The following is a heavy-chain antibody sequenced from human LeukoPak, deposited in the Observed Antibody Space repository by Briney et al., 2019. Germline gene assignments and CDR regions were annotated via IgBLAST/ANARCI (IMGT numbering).Heavy chain of an antibody. CDR3: ASPDLWFGELFHYFDY. J-gene: IGHJ4*02. V-gene: IGHV1-18*01. Sequence: ASVKVSCKASGYTFTSYGISWVRQAPGQGLEWMGWISAYNGNTNYAQKLQGRVTMTTDTSTSTAYMELRSLRSDDTAVYYCASPDLWFGELFHYFDYWGQGTLVTVSS. CDR2: ISAYNGNT. D-gene: IGHD3-10*01. CDR1: GYTFTSYG.